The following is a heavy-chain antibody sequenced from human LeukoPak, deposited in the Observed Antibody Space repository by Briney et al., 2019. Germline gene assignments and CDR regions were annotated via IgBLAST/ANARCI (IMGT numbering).Heavy chain of an antibody. CDR2: IYYSGST. D-gene: IGHD3-22*01. V-gene: IGHV4-59*01. J-gene: IGHJ4*02. CDR3: AREARYYDSSGYYYD. CDR1: GGSISSYY. Sequence: PSETLSLTCTVSGGSISSYYWSWIRQPPGEGLEWIGYIYYSGSTNYNPSLKSRVTISVDTSKNQFSLKLSSVTAADTAVYYCAREARYYDSSGYYYDWGQGTLVTVSS.